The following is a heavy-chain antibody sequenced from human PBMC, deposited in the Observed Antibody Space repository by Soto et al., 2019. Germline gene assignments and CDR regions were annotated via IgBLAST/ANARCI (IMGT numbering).Heavy chain of an antibody. Sequence: VELLKICCQDPGNEDFGVGGIGGVGQRCGRGLEWIGFIYPGDSDTRYSPSFQGQVTISADKSISTAYLQWSSLKASDTAMYYCARSYYYDSRLGYGMDVWGQGTTVTVSS. J-gene: IGHJ6*02. CDR1: GNEDFGVGG. CDR2: IYPGDSDT. V-gene: IGHV5-51*01. D-gene: IGHD3-22*01. CDR3: ARSYYYDSRLGYGMDV.